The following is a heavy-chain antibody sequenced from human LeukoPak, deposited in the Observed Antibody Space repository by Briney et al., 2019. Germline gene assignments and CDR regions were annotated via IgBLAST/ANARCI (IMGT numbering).Heavy chain of an antibody. Sequence: SDTLSLTCSISRGSIRSSSWTWIRQPAGKGLEWIGLVLTSGTAIYNPSLKSRVTMSLDTSKSQFSLNVTSVTAADTAVYYCTRVSYFAFWSKSYSSPPGDAFDIWGQGTMVIVSS. D-gene: IGHD3-3*01. CDR2: VLTSGTA. J-gene: IGHJ3*02. V-gene: IGHV4-4*07. CDR3: TRVSYFAFWSKSYSSPPGDAFDI. CDR1: RGSIRSSS.